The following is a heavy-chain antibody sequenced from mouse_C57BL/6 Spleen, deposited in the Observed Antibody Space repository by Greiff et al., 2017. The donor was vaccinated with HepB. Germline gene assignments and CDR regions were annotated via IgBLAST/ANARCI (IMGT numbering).Heavy chain of an antibody. D-gene: IGHD4-1*01. V-gene: IGHV3-6*01. CDR2: ISYDGSN. Sequence: DVKLVESGPGLVKPSQSLSLTCSVTGYSITSGYYWNWIRQFPGNKLEWMGYISYDGSNNYNPSLKNRTSITLYTAKNQFFLKLNSVTTEDTATYYCARDRNWDWYFDVWGTGTTVTVSS. CDR3: ARDRNWDWYFDV. CDR1: GYSITSGYY. J-gene: IGHJ1*03.